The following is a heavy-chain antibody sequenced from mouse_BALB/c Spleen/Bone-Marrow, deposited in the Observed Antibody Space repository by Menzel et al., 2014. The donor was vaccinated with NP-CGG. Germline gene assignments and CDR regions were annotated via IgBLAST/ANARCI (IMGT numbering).Heavy chain of an antibody. J-gene: IGHJ4*01. CDR2: IWRGGST. V-gene: IGHV2-5-1*01. CDR3: AKNIGYYYGSSYYAMDY. CDR1: GFSLXSYG. D-gene: IGHD1-1*01. Sequence: VKLVESGPSLVQPSQSLSITCTVSGFSLXSYGVHWVRQSPGKGLEWLGVIWRGGSTDYNAAFMSRLSITKDNSKSQVFFKMNSLQADDTAIYYCAKNIGYYYGSSYYAMDYWGQGTSVTVSS.